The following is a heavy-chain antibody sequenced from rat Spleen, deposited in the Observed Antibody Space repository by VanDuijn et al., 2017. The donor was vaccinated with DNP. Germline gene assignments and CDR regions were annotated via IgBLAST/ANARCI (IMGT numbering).Heavy chain of an antibody. CDR2: ISTSGGST. Sequence: EVQLVESGGGLVQPGRSLKLSCAASGFTFSNYGMAWVRQAPKKGLEWVATISTSGGSTYYRDSVKGRFTISRDNAKSTLYLQMDSLRSEDTATYYCTTGPFDYWGQGVMVTVSS. CDR3: TTGPFDY. J-gene: IGHJ2*01. CDR1: GFTFSNYG. V-gene: IGHV5-27*01.